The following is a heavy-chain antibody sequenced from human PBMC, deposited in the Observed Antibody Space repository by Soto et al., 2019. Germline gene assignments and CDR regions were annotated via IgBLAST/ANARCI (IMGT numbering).Heavy chain of an antibody. CDR3: ARDGDIVDHDYYYGMDV. CDR1: GFTFSSYG. J-gene: IGHJ6*02. CDR2: IWYDGSNK. Sequence: RLSCAASGFTFSSYGMHWVRQAPGKGLEWVAVIWYDGSNKYYADSVKGRFTISRDNSKNTLYLQMNSLRAEDTAVYYCARDGDIVDHDYYYGMDVWGQGTTVTVSS. D-gene: IGHD2-15*01. V-gene: IGHV3-33*01.